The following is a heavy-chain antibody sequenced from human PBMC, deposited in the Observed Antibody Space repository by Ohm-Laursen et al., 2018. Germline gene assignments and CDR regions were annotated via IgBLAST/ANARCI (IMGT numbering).Heavy chain of an antibody. CDR2: MYNSGSP. V-gene: IGHV4-59*08. D-gene: IGHD3-16*01. J-gene: IGHJ3*02. CDR3: ARHRGSRRAFDI. Sequence: SETLSLTCTVSGGSISSDYCSWIRQPPGKGLEWIGYMYNSGSPNYNTSLKSRVSISVDTSKNHFSLKLSSVTAADTAVYYCARHRGSRRAFDIWGQGTLVTVSS. CDR1: GGSISSDY.